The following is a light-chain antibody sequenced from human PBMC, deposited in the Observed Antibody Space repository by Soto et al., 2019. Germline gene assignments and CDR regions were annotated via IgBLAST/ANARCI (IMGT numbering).Light chain of an antibody. J-gene: IGKJ2*01. CDR3: QQYNNWPQT. CDR2: GAS. Sequence: EIVMTQSPVPLSVSPGERATLSCSASQSVSSKLAWYQQKPGQAPRLLIYGASTRATGIPARFSGSGSGTEFTLSISSLQSEDFAVYYCQQYNNWPQTFGQGTKLEIK. V-gene: IGKV3-15*01. CDR1: QSVSSK.